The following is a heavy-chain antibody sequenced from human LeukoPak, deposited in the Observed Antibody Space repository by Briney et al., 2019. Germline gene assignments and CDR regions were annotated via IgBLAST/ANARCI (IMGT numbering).Heavy chain of an antibody. CDR2: ISSSSSYI. J-gene: IGHJ4*02. D-gene: IGHD3-10*01. V-gene: IGHV3-21*01. CDR3: ARAKSGVRGVVDY. Sequence: GGSLRLSCAASGFTFINYAMSWVRRAPGKGLEWVSSISSSSSYIYYADSVKGRFTISRDNAKNSLYLQMNSLRAEDTAVYYCARAKSGVRGVVDYWGQGTLVTVSS. CDR1: GFTFINYA.